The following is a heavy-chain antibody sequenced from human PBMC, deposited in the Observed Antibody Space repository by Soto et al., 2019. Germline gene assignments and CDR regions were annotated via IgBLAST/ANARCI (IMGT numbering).Heavy chain of an antibody. J-gene: IGHJ2*01. D-gene: IGHD7-27*01. V-gene: IGHV3-23*01. CDR3: ARKILGSSTGQEYWYFDL. Sequence: EVQLLESGGGLVQPGGSLRLSCAGSGFTFFNYAMNWVRQAPGKGLEWVSSIMGGGDATFFPDSVRGRFPFSRDTSKNTLTLQMNSLGVEDTGVYYCARKILGSSTGQEYWYFDLWGRGTLVTVFS. CDR1: GFTFFNYA. CDR2: IMGGGDAT.